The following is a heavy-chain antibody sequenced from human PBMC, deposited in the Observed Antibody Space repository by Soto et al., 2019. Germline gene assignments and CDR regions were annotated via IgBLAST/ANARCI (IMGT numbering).Heavy chain of an antibody. CDR2: ISGSGGST. D-gene: IGHD3-22*01. J-gene: IGHJ4*02. V-gene: IGHV3-23*01. CDR3: AKLSAGRMIVVVTPSQFDY. CDR1: GFTFSSYA. Sequence: EVQLLESGGGLVQPGGSLRLSCAASGFTFSSYAMSWVRQAPGKGLEWVSAISGSGGSTYYADSVKGRFTISRDNSKNTLDLQMNSLRAEDTAVYYCAKLSAGRMIVVVTPSQFDYWGQGTLVTVSS.